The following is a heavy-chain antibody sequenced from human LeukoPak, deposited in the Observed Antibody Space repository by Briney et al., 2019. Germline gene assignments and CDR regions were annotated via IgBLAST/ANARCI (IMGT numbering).Heavy chain of an antibody. Sequence: GGSLRLSCAASGFTFSSYSMSWVRQAPGKGLEWVANIKQDGSEKYYVDSAKGRFTISRDNAKNSLYLQMNSLRAEDTAVYYCARSVVPAAIFRGPYYYYYMDVWGKGTTVTVSS. J-gene: IGHJ6*03. V-gene: IGHV3-7*01. CDR2: IKQDGSEK. D-gene: IGHD2-2*01. CDR3: ARSVVPAAIFRGPYYYYYMDV. CDR1: GFTFSSYS.